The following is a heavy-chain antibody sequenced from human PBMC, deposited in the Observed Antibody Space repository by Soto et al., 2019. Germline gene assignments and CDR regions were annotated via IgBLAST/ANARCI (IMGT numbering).Heavy chain of an antibody. CDR2: TYYSGST. Sequence: SETLSLTCTVSGGSMIAYYWNWMRQPPGKGLQWIGYTYYSGSTTYNPSLKSRVTISVDSSKNQFSLKLDSVTPADTAVYYCARVRGTAGKRYFDYWRPGTLVTVSS. J-gene: IGHJ4*02. CDR3: ARVRGTAGKRYFDY. D-gene: IGHD6-13*01. V-gene: IGHV4-59*01. CDR1: GGSMIAYY.